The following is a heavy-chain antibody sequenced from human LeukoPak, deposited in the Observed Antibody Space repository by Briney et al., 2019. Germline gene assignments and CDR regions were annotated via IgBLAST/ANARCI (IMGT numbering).Heavy chain of an antibody. CDR1: AGSISSGSYD. V-gene: IGHV4-61*02. D-gene: IGHD1-26*01. CDR3: ARQIVGANDY. Sequence: SETLSLTCTVSAGSISSGSYDWSWLRQHAGKGLEWIGRIYTSESTNYSPSLKSRVTMSVDTSKNQLSLKLSSVTAADTAVYYCARQIVGANDYWGQGTLVTVSS. CDR2: IYTSEST. J-gene: IGHJ4*02.